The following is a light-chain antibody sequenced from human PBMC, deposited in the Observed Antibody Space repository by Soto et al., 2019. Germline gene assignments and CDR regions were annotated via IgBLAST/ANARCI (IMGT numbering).Light chain of an antibody. J-gene: IGKJ2*01. CDR3: QQYGSSPMYT. V-gene: IGKV3-20*01. CDR2: GAS. Sequence: EIVLTQSPGTLSLSPGERATLSCRASQSVSSSYLAWYQQKPGQAPRLLIYGASSRATGIPVRFSGSGSGTDFTLTISRLEPEDFAVYYCQQYGSSPMYTFGQGTKLVIQ. CDR1: QSVSSSY.